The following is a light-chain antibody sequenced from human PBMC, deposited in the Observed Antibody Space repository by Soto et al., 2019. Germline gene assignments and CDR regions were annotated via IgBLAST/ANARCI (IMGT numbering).Light chain of an antibody. J-gene: IGLJ3*02. CDR2: EVS. V-gene: IGLV2-14*01. CDR1: SSDVGGYNY. Sequence: QSALTQAASVSGSPRQSITISCTGTSSDVGGYNYVSWYQQHPGKAPKLMIYEVSNRPSGVSNRFSGSKSGNTASLTISGLQAEDEADYYCSSYTSSSTWVFGGGTKLTVL. CDR3: SSYTSSSTWV.